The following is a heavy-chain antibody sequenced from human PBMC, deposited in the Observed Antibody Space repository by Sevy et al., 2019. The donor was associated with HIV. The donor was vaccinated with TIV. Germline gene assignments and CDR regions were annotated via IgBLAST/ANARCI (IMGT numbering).Heavy chain of an antibody. CDR3: ARDRYHDASGYYYYYYGMDV. J-gene: IGHJ6*02. CDR2: IDSDGSA. D-gene: IGHD3-3*01. CDR1: GFTVSDNY. V-gene: IGHV3-66*01. Sequence: GGSLRLSCAASGFTVSDNYMAWVRLAPGKGLEWVSLIDSDGSAYYADSVKGRFTISRDNVKNTLYLQINALRAEDTGLYFCARDRYHDASGYYYYYYGMDVWGQGTTVTVSS.